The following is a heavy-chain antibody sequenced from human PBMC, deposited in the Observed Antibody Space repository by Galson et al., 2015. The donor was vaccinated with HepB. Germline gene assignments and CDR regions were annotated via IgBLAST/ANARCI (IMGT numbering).Heavy chain of an antibody. D-gene: IGHD5-18*01. Sequence: SLRLSCAASGFIFSTYTFNWVRRAPGKDLAWISYISSTGTTIYYADSVKGRFTISRDNAENSLSLQMSSLRDEDTAVYYCVRVAIDTTIFRGYWYFDLWGRGTLVTVSS. J-gene: IGHJ2*01. CDR2: ISSTGTTI. CDR3: VRVAIDTTIFRGYWYFDL. CDR1: GFIFSTYT. V-gene: IGHV3-48*02.